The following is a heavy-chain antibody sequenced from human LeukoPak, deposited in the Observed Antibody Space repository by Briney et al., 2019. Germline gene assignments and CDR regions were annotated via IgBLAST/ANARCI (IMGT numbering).Heavy chain of an antibody. CDR2: IYHSGST. CDR1: GYSISSGYY. V-gene: IGHV4-38-2*02. CDR3: ARDGRWSSGWRIDY. Sequence: SETLSLTCTVSGYSISSGYYWGWIRQPPGQGLEWIGSIYHSGSTYYNPSLKSRVTISVDTSKNQFSLKLSSVTAADTAVYYCARDGRWSSGWRIDYWGQGTLVTVSS. J-gene: IGHJ4*02. D-gene: IGHD6-19*01.